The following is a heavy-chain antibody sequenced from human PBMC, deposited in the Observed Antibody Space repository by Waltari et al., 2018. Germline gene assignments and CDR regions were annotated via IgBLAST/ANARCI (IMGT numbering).Heavy chain of an antibody. J-gene: IGHJ4*02. Sequence: QVQLVQSGAAVKKPGASVNVSCSASGYTFTSFGTSWVRPAPGQGHEWMGWISAYNGNTNYAQKLQGRVNMTTDTSTSTAYMELRGLGSDDTAVYYCARARGTICGVVIMPITVDYWGQGTLVTVSS. D-gene: IGHD3-3*01. CDR3: ARARGTICGVVIMPITVDY. V-gene: IGHV1-18*01. CDR2: ISAYNGNT. CDR1: GYTFTSFG.